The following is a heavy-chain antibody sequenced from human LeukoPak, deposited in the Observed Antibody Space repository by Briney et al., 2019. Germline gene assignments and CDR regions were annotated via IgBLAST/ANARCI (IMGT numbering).Heavy chain of an antibody. CDR1: GFTFSSYA. V-gene: IGHV3-23*01. CDR2: ISGSGGST. Sequence: GGSLRLSCAASGFTFSSYAMSWVRQAPGKGLEWVSAISGSGGSTNYADSVKGRFTISRDNSKNTLYLLLNSLRAEDTAVYYCARFHDFWRWGQGTLVTVSS. J-gene: IGHJ4*02. D-gene: IGHD3-3*01. CDR3: ARFHDFWR.